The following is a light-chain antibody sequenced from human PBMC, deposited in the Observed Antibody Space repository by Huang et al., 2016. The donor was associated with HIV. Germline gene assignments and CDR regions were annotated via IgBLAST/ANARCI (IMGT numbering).Light chain of an antibody. V-gene: IGKV3-15*01. CDR1: QSISTY. Sequence: EIVLTQSPATLSVSPGERATLSCRASQSISTYLAWYQHKPAQAPRLLSYGASTRASGIPARVSGSGSGTEFTLTISSLQSEDFAVYYCQQYNNWPPEVTFGPGTKVDIK. J-gene: IGKJ3*01. CDR2: GAS. CDR3: QQYNNWPPEVT.